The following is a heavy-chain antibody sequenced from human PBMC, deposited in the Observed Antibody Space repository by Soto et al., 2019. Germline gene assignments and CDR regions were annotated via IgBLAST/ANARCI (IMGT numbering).Heavy chain of an antibody. Sequence: QVQLVQSGAEVKKPGPSVKVSCKASGGTFSSYAISWVRQAPGQGLEWMGGIIPIFGTANYAQKFQGRVTITADESTSTAYMELSSLRAEDTAVYDCARRCGGDCYAAFDIWGQGTMVTVSS. J-gene: IGHJ3*02. CDR1: GGTFSSYA. D-gene: IGHD2-21*02. CDR3: ARRCGGDCYAAFDI. V-gene: IGHV1-69*12. CDR2: IIPIFGTA.